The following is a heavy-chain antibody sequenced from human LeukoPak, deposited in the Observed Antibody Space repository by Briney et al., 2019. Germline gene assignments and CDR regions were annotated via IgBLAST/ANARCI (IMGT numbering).Heavy chain of an antibody. CDR3: ARGSSNSWYNPFDY. V-gene: IGHV1-69*13. D-gene: IGHD6-13*01. CDR1: GVTLSNYA. CDR2: IIPMFGTT. J-gene: IGHJ4*02. Sequence: SVKVSCKASGVTLSNYAINWVRQAPGQGLEWMGAIIPMFGTTNSAQKFQGRVTITADESTSTAYMELSSLSSEDTAVYYCARGSSNSWYNPFDYWGQGTLVTVSS.